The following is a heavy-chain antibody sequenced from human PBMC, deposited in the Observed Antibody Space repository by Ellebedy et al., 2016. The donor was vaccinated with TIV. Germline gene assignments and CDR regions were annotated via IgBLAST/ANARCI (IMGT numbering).Heavy chain of an antibody. CDR2: ISNGGSIV. CDR3: LQHDGLGY. V-gene: IGHV3-48*04. CDR1: GFTFSTYT. D-gene: IGHD1-1*01. Sequence: GESLKISCSASGFTFSTYTMNWVRPAPGKGLEWFSYISNGGSIVNYADSVQGRFTLSRDDAKNSRFLQMNSLRADDTAVYYCLQHDGLGYWGQGTLVTVSS. J-gene: IGHJ4*02.